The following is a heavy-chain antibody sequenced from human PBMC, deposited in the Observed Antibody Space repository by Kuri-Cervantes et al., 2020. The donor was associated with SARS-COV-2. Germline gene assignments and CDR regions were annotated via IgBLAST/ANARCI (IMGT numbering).Heavy chain of an antibody. CDR3: ARGPAVAGQGWFDP. J-gene: IGHJ5*02. V-gene: IGHV3-33*08. CDR2: IWYDGSNK. CDR1: GFTFSSYA. D-gene: IGHD6-19*01. Sequence: GGSLRLSCVASGFTFSSYAMSWVRQAPGKGLEWVAVIWYDGSNKYYADSVKGRFTISRDNSKNTLYLQMNSLRAEDTAVYYCARGPAVAGQGWFDPWGQGTLVTVSS.